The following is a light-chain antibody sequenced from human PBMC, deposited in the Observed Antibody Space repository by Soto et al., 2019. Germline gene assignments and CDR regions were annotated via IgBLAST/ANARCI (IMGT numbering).Light chain of an antibody. CDR3: SSFTSINTWV. J-gene: IGLJ3*02. CDR2: EVS. Sequence: QSVLTQPASVSGSPGQSITISCTGTSSDVGGYNYVSWYQQHPGKAPKLMIYEVSNRPSGVSNRFSGSKSGNTASLTISGLQAEDGADYYCSSFTSINTWVFGGGTKVTVL. CDR1: SSDVGGYNY. V-gene: IGLV2-14*01.